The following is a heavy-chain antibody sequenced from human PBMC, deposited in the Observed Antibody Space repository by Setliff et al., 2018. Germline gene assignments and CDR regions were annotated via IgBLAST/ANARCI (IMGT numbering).Heavy chain of an antibody. CDR3: TRGRGPRVVVAVPLDF. D-gene: IGHD2-15*01. J-gene: IGHJ4*02. Sequence: GASVKVSCKASGYIFNTFGINWMRRAPGQGLEWIGWISPYNGDTKYAQNLQGRVTLTTDTSTSTAYVEVRSLRSDDTAVYYCTRGRGPRVVVAVPLDFWGQGTLVTVSS. CDR2: ISPYNGDT. V-gene: IGHV1-18*01. CDR1: GYIFNTFG.